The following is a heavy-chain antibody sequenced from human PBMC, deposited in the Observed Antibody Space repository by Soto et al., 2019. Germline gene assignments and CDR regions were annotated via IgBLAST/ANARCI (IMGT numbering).Heavy chain of an antibody. CDR2: IIPILGIA. V-gene: IGHV1-69*02. Sequence: QVQLVQSGAEVKKPGSSVKVSCKASGGTFSSYTISWVRQAPGQGLEWMGRIIPILGIANYAQKFQGRVTITADKSTSTAYMELSSLRSEDTAVYYCARGGDDYDSSGYYYYYFDYWGQGTLATVSS. J-gene: IGHJ4*02. D-gene: IGHD3-22*01. CDR3: ARGGDDYDSSGYYYYYFDY. CDR1: GGTFSSYT.